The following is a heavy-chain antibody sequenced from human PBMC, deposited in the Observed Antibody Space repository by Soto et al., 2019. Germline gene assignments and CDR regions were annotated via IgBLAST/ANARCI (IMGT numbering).Heavy chain of an antibody. CDR1: GFTCSTYS. Sequence: GGALRLSCVDSGFTCSTYSINWVRQAPGKGLEWVSSISSRSDIYYADSVKGRFTISRDNAKNSVSLQMNSLRAEDTAVYYCAREYTAWPLAYGLDVWGQGTTVTVSS. J-gene: IGHJ6*02. CDR2: ISSRSDI. V-gene: IGHV3-21*01. D-gene: IGHD2-2*02. CDR3: AREYTAWPLAYGLDV.